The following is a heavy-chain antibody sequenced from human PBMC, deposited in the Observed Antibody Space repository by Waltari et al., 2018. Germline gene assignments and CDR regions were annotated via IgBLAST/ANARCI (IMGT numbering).Heavy chain of an antibody. CDR2: IIPIFDTT. J-gene: IGHJ5*02. V-gene: IGHV1-69*15. D-gene: IGHD1-26*01. CDR1: GDTFKDTFNSST. CDR3: TRDHFPNSGGFDP. Sequence: QVQLVQSGAEVKKPGSSVKVSCRASGDTFKDTFNSSTISWVRQAPGQGLEWMGRIIPIFDTTNYAQKFQDRVTLTADESTGTTYMELNSLRSEDTAVYYCTRDHFPNSGGFDPWGQGTLVTVSS.